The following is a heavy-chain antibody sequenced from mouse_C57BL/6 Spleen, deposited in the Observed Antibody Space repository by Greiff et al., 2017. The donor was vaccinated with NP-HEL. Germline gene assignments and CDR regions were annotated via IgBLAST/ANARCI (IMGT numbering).Heavy chain of an antibody. V-gene: IGHV3-6*01. CDR1: GYSITSGYY. J-gene: IGHJ1*03. CDR3: ARGTWYFDV. CDR2: ISYDGSN. Sequence: VQLKESGPGLVKPSQSLSLTCSVTGYSITSGYYWNWIRQFPGNKLEWMGYISYDGSNNYNPSLKNRISITRDTSKNQFFLKLNSVTTEDTATYYCARGTWYFDVWGTGTTVTVSS.